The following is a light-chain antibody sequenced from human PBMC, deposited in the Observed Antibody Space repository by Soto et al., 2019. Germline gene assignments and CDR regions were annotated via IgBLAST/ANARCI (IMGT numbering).Light chain of an antibody. V-gene: IGKV1-39*01. CDR2: AAS. Sequence: DIQMTQSPSSLSASVGDRVTITCRASQSIGSYLHWYHQKPGKAPKLLIYAASNLQSGVPSRFGGSAAGTDFTLIISSLQPEDFATYYCQQGYSTPTFGQGTRLEIK. CDR1: QSIGSY. J-gene: IGKJ5*01. CDR3: QQGYSTPT.